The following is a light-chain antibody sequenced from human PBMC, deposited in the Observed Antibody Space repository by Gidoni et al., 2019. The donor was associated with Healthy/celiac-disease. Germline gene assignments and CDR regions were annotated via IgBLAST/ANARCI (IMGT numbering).Light chain of an antibody. Sequence: EIVLTQPPATLSLSPGERATLSCRASQSVSSYLAWYQQKPGQAPRLLIYDASNRATGIPARFSGSGSGTDFTLTISSLEPEDLAVYYCQQRSNWPPLTFGGGTKVEIK. CDR3: QQRSNWPPLT. CDR2: DAS. CDR1: QSVSSY. J-gene: IGKJ4*01. V-gene: IGKV3-11*01.